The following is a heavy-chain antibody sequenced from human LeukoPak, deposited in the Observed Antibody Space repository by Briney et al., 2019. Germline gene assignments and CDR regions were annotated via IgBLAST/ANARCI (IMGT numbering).Heavy chain of an antibody. Sequence: PSETLSLTCTVSGGSISSYYWSWIRQPPGKGLEWVGYIYYSGSTNYNPSLKSRVTISVDTSKNQFSLKLSSVTAADTAVYYCASGIVLVTDYYCCGMDVWGQGTTVTVSS. V-gene: IGHV4-59*08. CDR2: IYYSGST. CDR3: ASGIVLVTDYYCCGMDV. J-gene: IGHJ6*02. D-gene: IGHD2-21*02. CDR1: GGSISSYY.